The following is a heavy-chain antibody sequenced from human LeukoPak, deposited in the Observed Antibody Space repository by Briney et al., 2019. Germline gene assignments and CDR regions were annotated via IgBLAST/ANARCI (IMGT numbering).Heavy chain of an antibody. D-gene: IGHD2-2*01. Sequence: GGSLRLSCAASGFTFSSYGMHWVRQAPGKGLEWVAFIRYDGSNKYYADSVKGRFTISGDNSKNTLYLQMNSLRAEDTAVYYCAKDGGSYYCSSTSCHFDYWGQGTLVTVSS. V-gene: IGHV3-30*02. J-gene: IGHJ4*02. CDR2: IRYDGSNK. CDR1: GFTFSSYG. CDR3: AKDGGSYYCSSTSCHFDY.